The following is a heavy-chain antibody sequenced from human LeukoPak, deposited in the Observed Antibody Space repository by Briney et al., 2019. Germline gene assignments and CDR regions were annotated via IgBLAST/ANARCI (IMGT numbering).Heavy chain of an antibody. J-gene: IGHJ4*02. Sequence: PGGSLRLSCAASGFTFSSYAMHWVRQAPGKGLEYVSAISSNGGSTYYANSVKGRFTISRDNPKNTLYLQMGSLRAEDMAVYYCARVVGATRTHFDYWGQGTLVTVSS. CDR2: ISSNGGST. V-gene: IGHV3-64*01. CDR3: ARVVGATRTHFDY. CDR1: GFTFSSYA. D-gene: IGHD1-26*01.